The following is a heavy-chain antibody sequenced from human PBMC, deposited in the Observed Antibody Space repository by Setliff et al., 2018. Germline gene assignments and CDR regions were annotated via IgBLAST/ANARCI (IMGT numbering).Heavy chain of an antibody. CDR3: ARRSSSGNGFDY. D-gene: IGHD6-13*01. Sequence: ASVKVSCKASGYTFTSYYMHWVRQAPGQGLEWMGIINPSGGSTSYAQKFQGSVTMTRDTSTSTVYMELSSLRSEDTAVYYCARRSSSGNGFDYWGQGTQVTVSS. CDR2: INPSGGST. CDR1: GYTFTSYY. V-gene: IGHV1-46*01. J-gene: IGHJ4*02.